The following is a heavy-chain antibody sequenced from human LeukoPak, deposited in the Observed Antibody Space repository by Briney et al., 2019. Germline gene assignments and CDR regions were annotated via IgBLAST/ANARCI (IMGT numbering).Heavy chain of an antibody. CDR1: GYTFTSYD. D-gene: IGHD7-27*01. CDR2: MSSNSGDT. J-gene: IGHJ4*02. CDR3: ARGPPNWGYDY. V-gene: IGHV1-8*01. Sequence: ASVTVSCTASGYTFTSYDFNWVRQATGQRPEWMGWMSSNSGDTGYAQKFQDRVTMTRNTSISTAYMELSSLRSDDTAVYYCARGPPNWGYDYWGPGTLVTVSS.